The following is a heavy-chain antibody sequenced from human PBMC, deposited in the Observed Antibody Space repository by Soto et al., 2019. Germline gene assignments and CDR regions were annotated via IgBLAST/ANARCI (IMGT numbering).Heavy chain of an antibody. V-gene: IGHV3-30*18. CDR1: GFTFSSYG. CDR3: SNQVGLDGSSASYRYYS. J-gene: IGHJ5*02. D-gene: IGHD1-26*01. Sequence: QVQLVESGGGVVQPGRSLRLSCAASGFTFSSYGMHWVRQAPGKGLEWVAVVSYEGSTEYYAASVKGRFTISRDNSKNTQYLQMSSLRAEDTAVYYCSNQVGLDGSSASYRYYSWGQGTLVTVSS. CDR2: VSYEGSTE.